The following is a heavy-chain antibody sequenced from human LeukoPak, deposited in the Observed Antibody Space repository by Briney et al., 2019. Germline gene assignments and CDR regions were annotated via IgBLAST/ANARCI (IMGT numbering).Heavy chain of an antibody. J-gene: IGHJ4*02. CDR1: GYTFTSYG. Sequence: ASVKVSCKASGYTFTSYGISWVRQAPGQGLEWMGWISAYNGNTNYAQKLQGRVTMTTDTSTSTAYMELRSLRSDDTAVYYCARDSDPPYYYDSSGYFLPGDYWGQGTLDTVSS. CDR3: ARDSDPPYYYDSSGYFLPGDY. V-gene: IGHV1-18*01. D-gene: IGHD3-22*01. CDR2: ISAYNGNT.